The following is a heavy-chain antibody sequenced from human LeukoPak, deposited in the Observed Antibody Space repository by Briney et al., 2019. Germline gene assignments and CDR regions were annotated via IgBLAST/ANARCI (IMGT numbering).Heavy chain of an antibody. Sequence: SETLSLTCAVYGGSFSGYYWSWIRQPPGKGLEWIGEINHSGSTNYNPSLKSRVTISVDTSKNQFSLKLSSVTAADTAVYYCARGDPAAGYYFDYWGQGTLVTVSS. D-gene: IGHD6-13*01. CDR3: ARGDPAAGYYFDY. CDR2: INHSGST. J-gene: IGHJ4*02. CDR1: GGSFSGYY. V-gene: IGHV4-34*01.